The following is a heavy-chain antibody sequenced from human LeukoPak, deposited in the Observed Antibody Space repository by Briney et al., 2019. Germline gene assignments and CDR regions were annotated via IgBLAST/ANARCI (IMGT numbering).Heavy chain of an antibody. J-gene: IGHJ4*02. Sequence: SETLSLTCAVYGGSFSGYYWSWIRQPPGKGLEWIGEINHSGSTNYNPSLKSRVTISVDTSKNQFSLKLSSVTAADTAVYYCARNLHPSFDYWGQGTLVTVSS. V-gene: IGHV4-34*01. CDR1: GGSFSGYY. CDR2: INHSGST. CDR3: ARNLHPSFDY.